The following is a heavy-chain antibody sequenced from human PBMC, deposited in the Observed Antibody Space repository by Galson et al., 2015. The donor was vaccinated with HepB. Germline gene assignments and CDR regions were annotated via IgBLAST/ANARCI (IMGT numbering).Heavy chain of an antibody. CDR2: ISVYNDNT. J-gene: IGHJ6*02. V-gene: IGHV1-18*04. CDR3: ARVRDYSLYYYYYGMDV. CDR1: GYTFTSYG. Sequence: SVKVSCKASGYTFTSYGITWVRQAPGQGLEWMGWISVYNDNTNYTQKLQGRVTMTTDTSTSTAYMELRSLRFDDTAVYYCARVRDYSLYYYYYGMDVWGQGTTVTVSS. D-gene: IGHD4-11*01.